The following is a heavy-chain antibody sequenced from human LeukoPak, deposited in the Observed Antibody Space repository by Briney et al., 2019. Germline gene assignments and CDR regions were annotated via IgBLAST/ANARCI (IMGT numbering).Heavy chain of an antibody. D-gene: IGHD2-21*02. CDR1: GFTFRSYG. CDR3: AKDLVTWASGNWYFDL. V-gene: IGHV3-23*01. Sequence: GGSLRLSCAASGFTFRSYGMSWVRQAPGKGLQWVSTMSATGSDIHHADSVKGRFTISRDNSKNTLYLQMNSLRAEDTAVYYCAKDLVTWASGNWYFDLWGRGTLVTVSS. J-gene: IGHJ2*01. CDR2: MSATGSDI.